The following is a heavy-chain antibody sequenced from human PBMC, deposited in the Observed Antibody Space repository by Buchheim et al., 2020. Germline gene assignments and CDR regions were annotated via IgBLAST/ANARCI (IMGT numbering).Heavy chain of an antibody. Sequence: QVQLVESGGGVVQPGRSLRLSCAASGFTFSSYGMHWVRQAPGKGLEWVAVIWYDGSNKYYADSVKGRFTISRDNSKNTLYLQMNSLRAEDTAVYYCARDRQHPEHYYYGMDVWGQGTT. CDR3: ARDRQHPEHYYYGMDV. CDR2: IWYDGSNK. CDR1: GFTFSSYG. V-gene: IGHV3-33*01. D-gene: IGHD2-21*01. J-gene: IGHJ6*02.